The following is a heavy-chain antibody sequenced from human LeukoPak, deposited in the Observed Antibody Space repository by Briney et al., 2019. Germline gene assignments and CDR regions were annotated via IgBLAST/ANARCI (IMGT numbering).Heavy chain of an antibody. J-gene: IGHJ4*02. CDR3: ARSGAAAKTKFVY. Sequence: SVKVSCTASGGTFSSYAISWVRQAPGQGLEWMGGIIPIFGTANYAQKFQGGVTITADESTSTAYMELSSLRSEDTAVYYCARSGAAAKTKFVYWGQGTLVTVSS. D-gene: IGHD6-13*01. CDR2: IIPIFGTA. CDR1: GGTFSSYA. V-gene: IGHV1-69*13.